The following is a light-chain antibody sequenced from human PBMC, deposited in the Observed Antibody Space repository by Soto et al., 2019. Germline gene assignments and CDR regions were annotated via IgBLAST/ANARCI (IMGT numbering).Light chain of an antibody. J-gene: IGKJ1*01. CDR2: KAS. Sequence: DIQMTQSPSTLSASVGDRVTITCRASQSINDWLARYQQKPGKAPNLLIYKASSLQSGVPSRFSGSGSGTEFTLTISSLQPDDFATFYCQQYFGYPWTFGQGTKVEFK. CDR1: QSINDW. CDR3: QQYFGYPWT. V-gene: IGKV1-5*03.